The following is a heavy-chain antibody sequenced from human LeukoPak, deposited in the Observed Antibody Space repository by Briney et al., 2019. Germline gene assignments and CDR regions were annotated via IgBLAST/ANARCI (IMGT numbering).Heavy chain of an antibody. CDR3: ARAGVYLGYSSSWEPFDY. D-gene: IGHD6-13*01. V-gene: IGHV1-18*04. J-gene: IGHJ4*02. CDR1: GYTFTSYG. Sequence: ASVKVSCKASGYTFTSYGISWVRQAPGQGLEWMGWISAYNGNTNYAQKLQGRVTMTTDTSTSTAYMELRSLRSDDTAVYYCARAGVYLGYSSSWEPFDYWGQGTLVTVSS. CDR2: ISAYNGNT.